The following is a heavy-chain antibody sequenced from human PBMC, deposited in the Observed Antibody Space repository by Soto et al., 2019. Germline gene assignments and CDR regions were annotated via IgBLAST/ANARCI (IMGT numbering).Heavy chain of an antibody. Sequence: EVRLVESGGGLVQPGGSLRLSCAASGFTFSNYWMHWVRQVPGKGLVWVSRISSDGSYTSDADSVKGRFTISRDNARNTLYLQMNSLRAEDTGVYFCARVNEYNDYWGQGTRVTVSS. CDR2: ISSDGSYT. D-gene: IGHD1-1*01. V-gene: IGHV3-74*01. J-gene: IGHJ4*02. CDR3: ARVNEYNDY. CDR1: GFTFSNYW.